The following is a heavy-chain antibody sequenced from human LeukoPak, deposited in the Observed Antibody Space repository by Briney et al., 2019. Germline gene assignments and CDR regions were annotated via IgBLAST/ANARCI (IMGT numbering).Heavy chain of an antibody. CDR3: AQASRVSSPDALRGRRDTVDRVL. CDR2: IRGNGET. J-gene: IGHJ2*01. D-gene: IGHD5-18*01. Sequence: AGSLRLSCAASGFSFSSFAMSWVRQGPARGLEWVSSIRGNGETFYAESVKGRFPIPSDSSRNTVYFQLNNLQVEDTAKYCCAQASRVSSPDALRGRRDTVDRVLWG. V-gene: IGHV3-23*01. CDR1: GFSFSSFA.